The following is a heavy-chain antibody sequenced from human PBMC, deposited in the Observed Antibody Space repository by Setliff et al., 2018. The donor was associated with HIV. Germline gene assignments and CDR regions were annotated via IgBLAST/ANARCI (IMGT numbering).Heavy chain of an antibody. Sequence: PGGSLRLSCAATGFTFDSYVLHWVRQAPGKGLEWVAVMSIHGNVIIYADSVEGRFTISRDNSKNTVYLQMNSLRVEDTAVYYCARELYREWDYWGQGTLVTVSS. CDR3: ARELYREWDY. D-gene: IGHD3-16*02. J-gene: IGHJ4*02. CDR2: MSIHGNVI. V-gene: IGHV3-30*14. CDR1: GFTFDSYV.